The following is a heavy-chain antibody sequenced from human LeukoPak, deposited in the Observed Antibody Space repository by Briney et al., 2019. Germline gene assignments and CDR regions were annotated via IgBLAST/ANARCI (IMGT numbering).Heavy chain of an antibody. J-gene: IGHJ4*02. CDR3: AISTSNKDFDY. D-gene: IGHD2/OR15-2a*01. V-gene: IGHV3-53*05. Sequence: PGGSLRLSCAVSEITASNNYMSWLRQAPGKGLECVSVIDSGGRTYHASSVEGRFTISSDSSRKTLYLRMNILRPEDTALYYCAISTSNKDFDYWGRGTQVTVSA. CDR1: EITASNNY. CDR2: IDSGGRT.